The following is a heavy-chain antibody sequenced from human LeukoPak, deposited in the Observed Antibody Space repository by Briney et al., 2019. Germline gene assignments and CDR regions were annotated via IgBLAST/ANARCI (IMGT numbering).Heavy chain of an antibody. D-gene: IGHD3-9*01. V-gene: IGHV3-48*03. Sequence: PGGSLRLSCAASGFTFSSCDKNWVRQAPGKGLEWVSYISSSGSTIYYADSVKGRFTISRDNAKNSLYLQMNSLRAEDTAAFHRPRVRPTRARYDNTRGGAFVIWGQGTMVTVSS. CDR1: GFTFSSCD. J-gene: IGHJ3*02. CDR2: ISSSGSTI. CDR3: PRVRPTRARYDNTRGGAFVI.